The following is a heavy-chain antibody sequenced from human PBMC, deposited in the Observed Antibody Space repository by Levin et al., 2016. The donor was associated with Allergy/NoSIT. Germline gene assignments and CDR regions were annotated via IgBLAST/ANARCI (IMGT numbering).Heavy chain of an antibody. D-gene: IGHD3-9*01. V-gene: IGHV1-2*02. Sequence: ASVKVSCKASGYTFTGYYMHWVRQAPGQGLEWMGWINPNSGGTNYAQKFQGRVTMTRDTSISTAYMELSRLRSDDTAVYYCASEYYDILTGYNRLEKTAFDYWGQGTLVTVSS. CDR2: INPNSGGT. CDR1: GYTFTGYY. CDR3: ASEYYDILTGYNRLEKTAFDY. J-gene: IGHJ4*02.